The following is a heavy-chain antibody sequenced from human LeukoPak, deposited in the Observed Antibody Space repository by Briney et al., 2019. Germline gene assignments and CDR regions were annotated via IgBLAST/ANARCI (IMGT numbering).Heavy chain of an antibody. CDR2: INHSGNT. Sequence: SETLSLTCVVYGGSFSGYYWSWIRQPPGKGLEWIGEINHSGNTNYNPPLKSRVTISVDTSKKQFSLKLSSVTAADTAMYYCARGRPTDGYNYWGNYYFDYWGQGTLVTVSS. CDR1: GGSFSGYY. D-gene: IGHD5-24*01. CDR3: ARGRPTDGYNYWGNYYFDY. J-gene: IGHJ4*02. V-gene: IGHV4-34*01.